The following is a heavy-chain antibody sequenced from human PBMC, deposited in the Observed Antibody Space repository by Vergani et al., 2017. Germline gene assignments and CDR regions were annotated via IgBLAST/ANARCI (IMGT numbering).Heavy chain of an antibody. J-gene: IGHJ6*03. D-gene: IGHD2-2*02. CDR2: IYYDGSNA. CDR3: AKDQVPAAIRLNVGNYMDV. CDR1: RSTFKTYS. Sequence: QGHLVESGGGMVQPGRSLTLSCVASRSTFKTYSMHWVRQAPGQGLEWVGLIYYDGSNAYYADSVKGRFTISRDNSKNTLYLQMRSMRAEDTAVYYCAKDQVPAAIRLNVGNYMDVWGKGTTVIVSS. V-gene: IGHV3-33*06.